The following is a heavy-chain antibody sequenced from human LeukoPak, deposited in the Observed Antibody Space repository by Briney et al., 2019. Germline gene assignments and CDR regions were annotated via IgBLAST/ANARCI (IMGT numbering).Heavy chain of an antibody. V-gene: IGHV3-13*01. CDR2: IGTAGDT. D-gene: IGHD6-13*01. CDR1: GFTFSSYD. CDR3: ARAGYSSSWYPRGYFDY. J-gene: IGHJ4*02. Sequence: GGSLRLSCAASGFTFSSYDMHWVRHATGKGLEWVSAIGTAGDTYYPGSVKGRFTISRENAKNSLYLQMNSLRAGDTAVYYCARAGYSSSWYPRGYFDYWGQGTLVTVSS.